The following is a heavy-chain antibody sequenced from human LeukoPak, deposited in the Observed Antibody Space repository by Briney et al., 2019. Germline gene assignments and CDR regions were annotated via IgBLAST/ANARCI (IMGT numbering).Heavy chain of an antibody. Sequence: GSSVKVSCKASGGTSSSYAISWVRQAPGQGLEWMGGVIPIFGTANYAQKFQGRVTITAGESTSTAYMELSSLRSEDTAVYYCARGQLERLWWFDPWGPGTLVTVSS. CDR3: ARGQLERLWWFDP. J-gene: IGHJ5*02. CDR2: VIPIFGTA. V-gene: IGHV1-69*01. CDR1: GGTSSSYA. D-gene: IGHD1-1*01.